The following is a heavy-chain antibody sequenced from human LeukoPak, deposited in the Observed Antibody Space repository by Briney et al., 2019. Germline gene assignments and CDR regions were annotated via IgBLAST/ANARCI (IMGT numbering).Heavy chain of an antibody. V-gene: IGHV3-23*01. Sequence: GGSLRLSCAASGFTFSSYAMNWVRQAPGKGLEWVSGTSGSGGSTFYADSVKGRFTMSRDNSKDTLYLQMNSLRAEDTAVYYCAKSGGYSYVENFDYWGQGTLVTVSS. D-gene: IGHD5-18*01. CDR1: GFTFSSYA. CDR3: AKSGGYSYVENFDY. CDR2: TSGSGGST. J-gene: IGHJ4*02.